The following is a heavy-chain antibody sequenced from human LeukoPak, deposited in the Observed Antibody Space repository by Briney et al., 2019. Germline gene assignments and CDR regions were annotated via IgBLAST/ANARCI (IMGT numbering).Heavy chain of an antibody. V-gene: IGHV1-2*06. CDR2: INPNSGGT. J-gene: IGHJ4*02. CDR1: GYTFTGYY. CDR3: ARDLEPERTYYDFWSGCYMGY. Sequence: ASVKVSCKASGYTFTGYYMHWVRQAPGQGLEWMGRINPNSGGTNYAQKFQGRVTMTRDTSISTAYMELSRLRSDDTAVYYCARDLEPERTYYDFWSGCYMGYWGQGTLVTVSS. D-gene: IGHD3-3*01.